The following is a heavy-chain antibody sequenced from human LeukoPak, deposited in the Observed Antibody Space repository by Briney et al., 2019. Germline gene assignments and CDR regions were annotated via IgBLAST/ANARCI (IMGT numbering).Heavy chain of an antibody. Sequence: GGSLRLSCAASGFTFSSYGMHWVRQAPGKGLGGVAVISYDGSNKYYADSVKGRFTISRDNSKNTLYLQMNSLRAEDTAVYYCAKRMHYYDSSGLGFDYWGQGTLVTVSS. CDR2: ISYDGSNK. J-gene: IGHJ4*02. D-gene: IGHD3-22*01. V-gene: IGHV3-30*18. CDR1: GFTFSSYG. CDR3: AKRMHYYDSSGLGFDY.